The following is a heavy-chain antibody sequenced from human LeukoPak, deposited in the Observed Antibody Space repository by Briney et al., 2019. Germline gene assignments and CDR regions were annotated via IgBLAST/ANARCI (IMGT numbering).Heavy chain of an antibody. CDR3: AQREAFTSS. D-gene: IGHD3-3*01. J-gene: IGHJ5*02. Sequence: LSLTCAVSGGSISSGGYSWSWIRQPPGKGLEWVSYISSGGNTIYYADSVKGRFTISRDNAKNSLYLQLNSLRAEDTAVYYCAQREAFTSSWGQGTLVTVSS. CDR1: GGSISSGGYS. CDR2: ISSGGNTI. V-gene: IGHV3-11*01.